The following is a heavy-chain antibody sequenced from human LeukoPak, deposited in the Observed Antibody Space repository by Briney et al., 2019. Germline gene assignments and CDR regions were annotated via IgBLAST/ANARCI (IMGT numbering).Heavy chain of an antibody. CDR2: ISGSGRDT. CDR1: GLTLSIYA. J-gene: IGHJ5*02. D-gene: IGHD3-10*01. V-gene: IGHV3-23*01. Sequence: GGSLRLSCSASGLTLSIYAMGWVRQAPGKGLQWVAGISGSGRDTYSAESVKGRFTISRDNVSNTVFLQMNSLRAEDTAIYYCVKEYTGSFYNFENWFDPWGQGTVVTVSP. CDR3: VKEYTGSFYNFENWFDP.